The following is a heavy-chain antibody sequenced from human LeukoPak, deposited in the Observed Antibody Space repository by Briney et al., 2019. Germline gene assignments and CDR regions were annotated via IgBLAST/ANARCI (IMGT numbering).Heavy chain of an antibody. CDR2: ISVSGGST. CDR1: GFTFSKYA. D-gene: IGHD3-22*01. V-gene: IGHV3-23*01. CDR3: AKSNYFDSGGYYFFDY. Sequence: GGSLRLSCAASGFTFSKYAMTWVRQAPGKGLEWVSGISVSGGSTNYADSVKGRFTISRDNSKNTLYLQMNSLRAEDTAVYYCAKSNYFDSGGYYFFDYWGQGTLVTASS. J-gene: IGHJ4*02.